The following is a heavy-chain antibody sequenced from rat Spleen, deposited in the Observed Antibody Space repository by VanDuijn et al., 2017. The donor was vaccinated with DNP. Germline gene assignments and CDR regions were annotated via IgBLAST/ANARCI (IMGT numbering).Heavy chain of an antibody. V-gene: IGHV5-19*01. CDR2: ISHEGSST. Sequence: EVQLVESGGGLVQPGRSLKLSCAASGFIFSNYGMHWIRQAPTKGLEWVASISHEGSSTYYGGSVKGRFTISRDNAKSTLYLQMDSLRSEDTATYYCARHSWELDYWGQGVMVIVSS. D-gene: IGHD4-6*01. J-gene: IGHJ2*01. CDR1: GFIFSNYG. CDR3: ARHSWELDY.